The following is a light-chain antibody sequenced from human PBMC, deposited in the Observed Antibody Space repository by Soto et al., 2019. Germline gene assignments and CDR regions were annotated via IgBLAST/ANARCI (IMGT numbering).Light chain of an antibody. CDR3: QKYNTYPWT. J-gene: IGKJ1*01. CDR2: KTS. V-gene: IGKV1-5*03. Sequence: DIQITHSPSSLSASVVDRVTITFLASQTINNWLAWYQQRPGKAPTFLIYKTSTLETGVPSRFSGSGSGTAFTLTISSLQPEDFAIYYCQKYNTYPWTFGQGTKVDIK. CDR1: QTINNW.